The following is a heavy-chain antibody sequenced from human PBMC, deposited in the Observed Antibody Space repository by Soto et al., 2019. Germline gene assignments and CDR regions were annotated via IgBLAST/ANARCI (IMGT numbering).Heavy chain of an antibody. D-gene: IGHD6-13*01. CDR2: ISAYNGNT. CDR3: AREYSSSWYGSNWFDP. J-gene: IGHJ5*02. CDR1: GYTFTSYG. Sequence: ASVKVSCKASGYTFTSYGIIWVRQAPGQGLEWMGWISAYNGNTNYAQKLQGRVTMTTDTSTSTAYMELRSLRSDDTAVYYCAREYSSSWYGSNWFDPWGQGTLVTVSS. V-gene: IGHV1-18*01.